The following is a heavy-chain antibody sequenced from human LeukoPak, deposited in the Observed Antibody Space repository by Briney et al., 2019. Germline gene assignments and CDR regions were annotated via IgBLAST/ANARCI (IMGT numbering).Heavy chain of an antibody. V-gene: IGHV3-23*01. CDR1: GFTFSSYA. D-gene: IGHD4-23*01. CDR3: AKALITVVTPRTYFDY. J-gene: IGHJ4*02. Sequence: GGSLRLSCAASGFTFSSYAMSWVRQAPGKGLEWVSAISGSGGSAYYADSVRGRFIISRDNSKNTLYLQMNSLRAEDTAVYYCAKALITVVTPRTYFDYWGQGTLVTVSS. CDR2: ISGSGGSA.